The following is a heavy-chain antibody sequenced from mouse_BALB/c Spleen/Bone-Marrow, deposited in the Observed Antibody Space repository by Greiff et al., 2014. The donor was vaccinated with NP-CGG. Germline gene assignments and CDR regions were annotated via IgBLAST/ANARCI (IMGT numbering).Heavy chain of an antibody. CDR2: ISTGGTYT. Sequence: EVNVEESGGGLVKPGGSLKLSCSASGFTFSGSIMSWVRQTPEKRLEWVATISTGGTYTYYPDSVKGRFTISRDNAKNTLYLQMSCLKSEDTAMYYCSRGYGNCFDYWGQGTTLTVSS. CDR1: GFTFSGSI. D-gene: IGHD2-10*02. V-gene: IGHV5-6-4*01. J-gene: IGHJ2*01. CDR3: SRGYGNCFDY.